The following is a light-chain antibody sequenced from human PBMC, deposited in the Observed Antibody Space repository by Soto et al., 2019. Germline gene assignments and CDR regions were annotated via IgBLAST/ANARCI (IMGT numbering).Light chain of an antibody. CDR3: SSYAGSNNLL. Sequence: QSALTQPPSASGSPGQSVTISCTGTSSDVGIYNYVSWYQHHPGKAPKLMIYVVDKRPSGVPDRFSGSKSGNTAYLTVSGLQAEDEADYYCSSYAGSNNLLFGGGTKVTVL. J-gene: IGLJ2*01. CDR1: SSDVGIYNY. CDR2: VVD. V-gene: IGLV2-8*01.